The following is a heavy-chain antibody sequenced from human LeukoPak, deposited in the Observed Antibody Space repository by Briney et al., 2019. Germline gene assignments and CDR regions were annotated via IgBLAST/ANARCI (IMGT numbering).Heavy chain of an antibody. CDR1: GFTFSDYY. J-gene: IGHJ4*02. CDR2: INPGSSSI. CDR3: ARAAYSSGPDY. V-gene: IGHV3-48*02. D-gene: IGHD6-25*01. Sequence: PGGSLRPSCAASGFTFSDYYMNWVRQAPGRGLEWVSYINPGSSSIHYTDSVKGRFTISRDNARNSLYLQMNSLRDEDSAVYYCARAAYSSGPDYWGQGTLVTVSS.